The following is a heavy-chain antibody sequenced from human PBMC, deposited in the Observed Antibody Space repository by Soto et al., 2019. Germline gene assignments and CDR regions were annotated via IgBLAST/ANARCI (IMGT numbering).Heavy chain of an antibody. J-gene: IGHJ2*01. CDR1: GFTFSSYW. D-gene: IGHD3-9*01. V-gene: IGHV3-74*01. CDR3: ARGLGPRGYFDL. Sequence: GGSLRLSCAASGFTFSSYWMHWVRQAPGKGLVWVSRIYSDGSSTSYADSVKGRFTISRDNAKNTLYLQMNSLRAEDTAVYYCARGLGPRGYFDLWGRGTLVTVSS. CDR2: IYSDGSST.